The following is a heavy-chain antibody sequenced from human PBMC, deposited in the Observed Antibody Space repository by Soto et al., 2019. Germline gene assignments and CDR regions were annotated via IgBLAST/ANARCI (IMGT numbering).Heavy chain of an antibody. CDR3: AREDRDRETGLVPAAIDGMDV. Sequence: QVQLVQSGAEVKKPGSSVKVSCKASGGTFSRYSITWVRQAPGHGLEWIGRIIPIFGIASYAQKFQGRVTITADDSTSTANMELSSLRSDATAVYYCAREDRDRETGLVPAAIDGMDVWGQGTTVTVSS. J-gene: IGHJ6*02. D-gene: IGHD2-2*01. V-gene: IGHV1-69*08. CDR2: IIPIFGIA. CDR1: GGTFSRYS.